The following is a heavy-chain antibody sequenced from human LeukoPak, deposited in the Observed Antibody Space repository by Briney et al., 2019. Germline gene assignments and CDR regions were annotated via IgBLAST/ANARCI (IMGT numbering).Heavy chain of an antibody. V-gene: IGHV3-66*01. CDR1: GFTVSSNY. D-gene: IGHD5-18*01. CDR3: ATRYSYGYGHPFDY. J-gene: IGHJ4*02. CDR2: IYSGGST. Sequence: GGSLRLSCAASGFTVSSNYMSWVRQAPGKGLEWVSVIYSGGSTYYADSVKGRFTISRDNSKNTLYLQMNSLRAEDTAVYYCATRYSYGYGHPFDYWGQGTLVTVSS.